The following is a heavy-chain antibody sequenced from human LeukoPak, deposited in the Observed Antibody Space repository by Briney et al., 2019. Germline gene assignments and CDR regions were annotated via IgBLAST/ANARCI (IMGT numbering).Heavy chain of an antibody. D-gene: IGHD6-13*01. CDR3: AREGLAAAGSWLPAFDI. Sequence: SETLSLTCTVSGGSISSYYWSWIRQPAGKGLEWIGRIYTSGSTNYNPSLKSRVTMSVDTSKNQFSLKLSSETAADTAVYYCAREGLAAAGSWLPAFDIWGQGTMVTVSS. J-gene: IGHJ3*02. CDR1: GGSISSYY. V-gene: IGHV4-4*07. CDR2: IYTSGST.